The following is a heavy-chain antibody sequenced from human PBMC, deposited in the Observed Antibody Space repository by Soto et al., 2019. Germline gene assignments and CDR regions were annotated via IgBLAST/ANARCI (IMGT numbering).Heavy chain of an antibody. V-gene: IGHV4-59*11. CDR3: AREVQYWFDP. CDR2: IYHSGTT. CDR1: GGSINSHY. J-gene: IGHJ5*02. Sequence: QVQPQESGPGLVKPSETLSLTCTVSGGSINSHYWSWIRQPPGKGLEWIGYIYHSGTTTYNPSLTSRVTISIDTSKNQFSLRLSSVTAADTAVYYCAREVQYWFDPWGQGTLVTVSS. D-gene: IGHD1-1*01.